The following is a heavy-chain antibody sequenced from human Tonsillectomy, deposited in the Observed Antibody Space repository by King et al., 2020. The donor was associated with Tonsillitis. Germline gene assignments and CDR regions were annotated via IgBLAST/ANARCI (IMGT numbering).Heavy chain of an antibody. V-gene: IGHV4-59*01. Sequence: VQLQESGPGLVKPSETLSLTCIVSGGSISRYYWSWILQSPGKGLEWIGYIDYSGSTNHNPSLKSRVTISVDTSKNPFFPKVSPVTAADTAVYYCARDFGDFWSGNWFDPWGQGTLVTVSS. CDR2: IDYSGST. CDR3: ARDFGDFWSGNWFDP. D-gene: IGHD3-3*01. J-gene: IGHJ5*02. CDR1: GGSISRYY.